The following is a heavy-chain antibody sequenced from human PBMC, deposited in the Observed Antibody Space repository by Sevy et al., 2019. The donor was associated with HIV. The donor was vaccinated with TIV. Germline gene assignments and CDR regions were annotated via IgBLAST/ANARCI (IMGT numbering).Heavy chain of an antibody. D-gene: IGHD2-21*01. CDR3: TRDGGGGNILASYYYYDMDV. CDR1: GFTFGDFA. J-gene: IGHJ6*02. V-gene: IGHV3-49*03. Sequence: GGSLRLSCTTSGFTFGDFAMSWFRQAPGKGLEWVGFIRSKDYGGTTEYAAYEKGRFTISRDNSKNIAYMQMNSLKTEDTAVYFCTRDGGGGNILASYYYYDMDVWGQGTTVTVSS. CDR2: IRSKDYGGTT.